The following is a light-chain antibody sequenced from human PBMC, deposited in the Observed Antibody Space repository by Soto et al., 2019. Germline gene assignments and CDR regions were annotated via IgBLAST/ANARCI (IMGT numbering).Light chain of an antibody. CDR1: QSVSSY. Sequence: EIVLTQSPATLSLSPGERATLSCRASQSVSSYLAWYQQKPGQAPRLLIYDSSNRATGIPARFSGSGSGTDFTLTISSLKPEDCAVYYCQQRSNWPPRVTFGHGTKVDIK. J-gene: IGKJ3*01. V-gene: IGKV3-11*01. CDR3: QQRSNWPPRVT. CDR2: DSS.